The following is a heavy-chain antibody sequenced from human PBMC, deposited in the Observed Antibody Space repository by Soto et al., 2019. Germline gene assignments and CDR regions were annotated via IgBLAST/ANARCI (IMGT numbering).Heavy chain of an antibody. J-gene: IGHJ4*02. CDR2: IKSKTDGGTT. CDR3: TTDQVLLWFGEFLDYMDY. CDR1: GFTFSNAW. V-gene: IGHV3-15*07. Sequence: GGSLRLSCAASGFTFSNAWMNWVRQAPGKGLEWVGRIKSKTDGGTTDYAAPVKGRFTISRDDSKNTLYLQMNSLKTEDTAVYYCTTDQVLLWFGEFLDYMDYWGQGTLVTVSS. D-gene: IGHD3-10*01.